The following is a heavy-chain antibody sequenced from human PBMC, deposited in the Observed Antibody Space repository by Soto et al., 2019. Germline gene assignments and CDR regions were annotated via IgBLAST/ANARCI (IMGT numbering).Heavy chain of an antibody. V-gene: IGHV4-4*02. CDR1: GGSISSSNW. Sequence: QVQLQESGPGLVKPSGTLSLTCAVSGGSISSSNWWSWVRQPPGKGLEWIGEIYHSGSTNYNPSLKSRVTISVDKSKMHFSLKMSSVTVADTAVYYCARRTWSSTSCYGIYYYYYGMDVWGHGTTVTVSS. J-gene: IGHJ6*02. CDR3: ARRTWSSTSCYGIYYYYYGMDV. CDR2: IYHSGST. D-gene: IGHD2-2*01.